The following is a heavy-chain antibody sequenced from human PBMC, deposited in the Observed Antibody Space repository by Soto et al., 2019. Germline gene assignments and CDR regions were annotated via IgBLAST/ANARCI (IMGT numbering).Heavy chain of an antibody. V-gene: IGHV3-23*01. Sequence: GGSLRLSCAASGFTFSSYAMSWVRQAPGKGLEWVSAISGSGGSTYYADSVKGRFTISRDNSNNTLYLQMSSLRAEDTAVYYCAKSRGLGRGSLDYWGQGTLVTVSS. CDR2: ISGSGGST. CDR3: AKSRGLGRGSLDY. CDR1: GFTFSSYA. D-gene: IGHD3-10*01. J-gene: IGHJ4*02.